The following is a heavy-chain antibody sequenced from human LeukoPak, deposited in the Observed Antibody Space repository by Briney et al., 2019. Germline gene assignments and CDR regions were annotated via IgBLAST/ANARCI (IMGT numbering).Heavy chain of an antibody. Sequence: PGGSLRLSCAASGFTFSNYAMHWVRQAPGKGLEWVAVISFDGSDQYYADSVRGRFTISRDNSKSTLYLQMNSLRAEDTAVYYCARGIVGDYYYYYYMDVWGKGTTVTISS. CDR1: GFTFSNYA. V-gene: IGHV3-30*03. D-gene: IGHD2-15*01. CDR2: ISFDGSDQ. CDR3: ARGIVGDYYYYYYMDV. J-gene: IGHJ6*03.